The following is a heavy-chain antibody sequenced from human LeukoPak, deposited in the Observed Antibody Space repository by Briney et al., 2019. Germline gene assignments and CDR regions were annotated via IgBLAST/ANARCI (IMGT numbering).Heavy chain of an antibody. V-gene: IGHV3-53*01. D-gene: IGHD5-18*01. J-gene: IGHJ4*02. CDR2: IYSGGST. Sequence: GGSLRLSCAASGFTVSSNYMSWVRQAPGKGLEWVSVIYSGGSTYYADSVKGRFTISRDNSKNTLYLQMNSLRAEDTAVYYCARERGYSYGYYWGQGTLVTVSS. CDR3: ARERGYSYGYY. CDR1: GFTVSSNY.